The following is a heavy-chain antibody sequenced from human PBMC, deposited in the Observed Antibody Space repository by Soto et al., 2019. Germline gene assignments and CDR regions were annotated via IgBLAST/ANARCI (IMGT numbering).Heavy chain of an antibody. CDR2: IYPGDSDT. D-gene: IGHD3-22*01. CDR3: AIVPAYYYDSSGHPPYGMDV. CDR1: GYSFTSYW. V-gene: IGHV5-51*01. J-gene: IGHJ6*02. Sequence: GESLKSSCKGSGYSFTSYWIGWVRQMPGKGLEWMGIIYPGDSDTRYSPSFQGQVTISADKSISTAYLQWSSLKASDTAMYYCAIVPAYYYDSSGHPPYGMDVWGQGTTVAVSS.